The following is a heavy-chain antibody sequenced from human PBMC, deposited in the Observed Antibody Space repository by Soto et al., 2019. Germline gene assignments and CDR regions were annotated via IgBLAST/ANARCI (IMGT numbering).Heavy chain of an antibody. CDR2: IKQDGSEK. V-gene: IGHV3-7*03. Sequence: EVQVVESGGDLVQPGGSLRLSCAATGFRFSGYWMNWVRQAPGKGLEWVANIKQDGSEKKYVDSVKGRFTISRDNAKNSLYLKMNSLRVEDTAVYYCATTTVLLPAATNRGAPYNYYALDVWGQGTTVAVSS. CDR3: ATTTVLLPAATNRGAPYNYYALDV. J-gene: IGHJ6*02. D-gene: IGHD2-2*01. CDR1: GFRFSGYW.